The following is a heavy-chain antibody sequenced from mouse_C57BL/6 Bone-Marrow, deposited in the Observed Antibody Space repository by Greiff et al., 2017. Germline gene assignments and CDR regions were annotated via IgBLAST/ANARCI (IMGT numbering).Heavy chain of an antibody. V-gene: IGHV14-2*01. D-gene: IGHD1-1*01. CDR1: GFNIKDYY. CDR3: TRSLIYYGTNY. J-gene: IGHJ2*01. CDR2: IDPEDGET. Sequence: VQLQQSGAELVKPGASVKLSCTASGFNIKDYYIHWVKQRTEQGLEWIGRIDPEDGETKYAPKFQDKATITADTSSNTAHLQLSSLTSEDTAVYYCTRSLIYYGTNYWGQGTTLTVSS.